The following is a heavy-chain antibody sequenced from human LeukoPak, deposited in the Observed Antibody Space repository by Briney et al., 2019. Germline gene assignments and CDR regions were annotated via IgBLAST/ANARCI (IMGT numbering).Heavy chain of an antibody. D-gene: IGHD3-3*01. CDR1: GGSISSGDYY. Sequence: SETLSLTCTVSGGSISSGDYYWSWIRQPPGKGLEWIGYIYYSGSTYYNPSLESRVTISVDTSKNQFSLKLSSVTAADTAVYYCAKPYYDFWSGYTGAFDIWGQGTMVTVSS. J-gene: IGHJ3*02. V-gene: IGHV4-30-4*08. CDR3: AKPYYDFWSGYTGAFDI. CDR2: IYYSGST.